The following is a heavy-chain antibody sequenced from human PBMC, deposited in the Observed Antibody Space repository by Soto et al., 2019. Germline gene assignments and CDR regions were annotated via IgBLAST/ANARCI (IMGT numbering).Heavy chain of an antibody. Sequence: SGPTLVNPTQTLTLTCTFSGFSLSTSGMCVSWIRQPPGKALEWLALIDWDDDKYYSTSLKTRLTISKDTSKNQVVLTMTNMDPVDTATYYCARSSRDIVVVPAAAYYYYYGMDVWGQGTTVTVSS. D-gene: IGHD2-2*01. CDR3: ARSSRDIVVVPAAAYYYYYGMDV. CDR1: GFSLSTSGMC. CDR2: IDWDDDK. V-gene: IGHV2-70*01. J-gene: IGHJ6*02.